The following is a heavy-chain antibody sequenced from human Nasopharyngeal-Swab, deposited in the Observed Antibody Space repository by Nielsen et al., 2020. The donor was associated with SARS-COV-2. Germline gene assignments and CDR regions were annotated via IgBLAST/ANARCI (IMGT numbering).Heavy chain of an antibody. D-gene: IGHD1-26*01. CDR2: IYHSGST. CDR3: AKYSGSSTYDAFDI. CDR1: DGSISSINS. Sequence: SNTLSLTFTVSDGSISSINSWTWVRQPPGKGLQWIWEIYHSGSTYCNPSLKSRVTISVDTSKNQFSLKLSSVTAADTAVYYCAKYSGSSTYDAFDIWGQGTMVTVSS. J-gene: IGHJ3*02. V-gene: IGHV4-4*02.